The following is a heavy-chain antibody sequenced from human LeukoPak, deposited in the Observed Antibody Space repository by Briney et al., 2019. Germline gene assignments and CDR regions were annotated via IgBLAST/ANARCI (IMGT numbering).Heavy chain of an antibody. CDR1: GYSFTSHY. D-gene: IGHD3-16*01. CDR3: ARDKGERGSSSPLDY. CDR2: INPSGSST. V-gene: IGHV1-46*01. Sequence: GASVKVSCKASGYSFTSHYMHWVRQAPGQGLEWLGLINPSGSSTLYAQKFQGRVTMTRDMSTTTDYMELSSLRSEDTAVYYCARDKGERGSSSPLDYWGQGTLVTVSS. J-gene: IGHJ4*02.